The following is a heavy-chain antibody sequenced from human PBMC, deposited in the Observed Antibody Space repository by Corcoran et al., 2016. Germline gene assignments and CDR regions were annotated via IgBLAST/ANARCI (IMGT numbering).Heavy chain of an antibody. J-gene: IGHJ6*02. V-gene: IGHV1-69*01. CDR3: ASSPTLGGLDV. D-gene: IGHD7-27*01. Sequence: QVQLVQSGTEVKKPGSSVKVSCKASGGTFSSYAIHWVRQAPGQGLEWMGGIIPIFGTTSYTQKFQGRVTITADESTSTAYMELSSLTSADTAVYYCASSPTLGGLDVWGQGTTIIVSS. CDR1: GGTFSSYA. CDR2: IIPIFGTT.